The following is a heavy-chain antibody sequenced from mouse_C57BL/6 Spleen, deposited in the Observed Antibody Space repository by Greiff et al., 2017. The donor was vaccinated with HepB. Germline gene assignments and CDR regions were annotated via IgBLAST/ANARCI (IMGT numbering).Heavy chain of an antibody. J-gene: IGHJ3*01. V-gene: IGHV5-4*01. CDR2: ISDGGSYT. CDR3: ARDRGDGEGFAY. Sequence: EVQLVESGGGLVKPGGSLKLSCAASGFTFSSYAMSWVRQTPEKRLEWVATISDGGSYTYYPDNVKGRFTISSDNAKNNLYLQMSHLKSEDTAMYYCARDRGDGEGFAYWGQGTLVTVSA. CDR1: GFTFSSYA. D-gene: IGHD3-1*01.